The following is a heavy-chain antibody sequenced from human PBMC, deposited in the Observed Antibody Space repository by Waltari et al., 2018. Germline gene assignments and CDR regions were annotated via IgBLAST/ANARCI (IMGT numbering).Heavy chain of an antibody. J-gene: IGHJ4*02. Sequence: QVQLVESGGGVVQPGTSLRLSCAASGFPFRSYAMPWVRQAPGKGLEWVAVISYDSINRFYADSVKGRFTISRDNSKNTLFLQMSSLRDDDTALYFCARRGVTGREAAPPDYWGQGTLVTVSS. CDR3: ARRGVTGREAAPPDY. V-gene: IGHV3-30*15. CDR1: GFPFRSYA. CDR2: ISYDSINR. D-gene: IGHD2-15*01.